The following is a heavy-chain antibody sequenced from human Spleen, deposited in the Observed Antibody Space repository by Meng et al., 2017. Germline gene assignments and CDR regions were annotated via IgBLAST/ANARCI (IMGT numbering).Heavy chain of an antibody. D-gene: IGHD1-26*01. Sequence: GQPGPKVKTPGSAVKFACKPSVGSFSSYTISWVRQAPGQGLEWMGWINTDTGNPTYAQAFTGRFVFSLDTSVSTTYLQISSLTAEDTAVYYCASGYNSGNYIYFFDYWGQGTLVTVSS. CDR1: VGSFSSYT. CDR2: INTDTGNP. CDR3: ASGYNSGNYIYFFDY. V-gene: IGHV7-4-1*02. J-gene: IGHJ4*01.